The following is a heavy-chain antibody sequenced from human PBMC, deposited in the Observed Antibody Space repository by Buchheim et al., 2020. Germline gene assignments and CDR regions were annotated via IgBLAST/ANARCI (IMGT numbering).Heavy chain of an antibody. D-gene: IGHD3-22*01. CDR1: GFTFSSYG. V-gene: IGHV3-33*01. CDR2: IWYDGSNK. Sequence: QVQLVESGGGVVRPGRSLRLSCAASGFTFSSYGMHWVRQAPGKGLEWVAVIWYDGSNKYYADSVKGRFTISRDNSKNTLYLQMNSLRAEDTAVYYCAREGDSSGYHVFFDYWGQGTL. J-gene: IGHJ4*02. CDR3: AREGDSSGYHVFFDY.